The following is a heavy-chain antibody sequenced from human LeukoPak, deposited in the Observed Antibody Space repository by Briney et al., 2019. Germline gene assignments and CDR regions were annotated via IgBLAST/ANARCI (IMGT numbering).Heavy chain of an antibody. CDR2: IYSGGST. J-gene: IGHJ3*01. V-gene: IGHV3-53*01. Sequence: GGSLRLSCAASGFTVSSNYMSWVRQAPGKGLEWVSVIYSGGSTYYADSVKGRFTISRDNSKNTLYLQMNSLRAEDTAVYYCAGPLGDFWCGYSFAVWGQGTMVTVSS. CDR3: AGPLGDFWCGYSFAV. CDR1: GFTVSSNY. D-gene: IGHD3-3*01.